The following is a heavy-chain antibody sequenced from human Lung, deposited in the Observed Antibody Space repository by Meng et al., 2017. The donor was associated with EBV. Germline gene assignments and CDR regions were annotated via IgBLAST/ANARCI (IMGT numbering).Heavy chain of an antibody. D-gene: IGHD4-17*01. J-gene: IGHJ2*01. CDR1: GGSISSGNHY. CDR2: IYYSGST. Sequence: QVQLQESGPGLVKPSQTLSPTCTVSGGSISSGNHYWSWIRQHPGKGLEYIGYIYYSGSTYYNPSLKSRVIISVDTSKNQFSLRLNSVTAADTAVYYCASLYGDSSVWYLDLWGRGTLVTVSS. V-gene: IGHV4-31*03. CDR3: ASLYGDSSVWYLDL.